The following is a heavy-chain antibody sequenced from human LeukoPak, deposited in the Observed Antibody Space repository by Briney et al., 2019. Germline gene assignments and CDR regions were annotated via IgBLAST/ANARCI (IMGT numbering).Heavy chain of an antibody. J-gene: IGHJ4*02. CDR1: GFTFSSYG. V-gene: IGHV3-23*01. CDR3: AKSPGLLWFGELYGYFDY. CDR2: ISGSGGST. D-gene: IGHD3-10*01. Sequence: GGSLRLSCAASGFTFSSYGMSWVRQAPGKGLEWVSAISGSGGSTYYADSVKGRFTISRDNSKNTLYLQMNSLRAEDTAVYYCAKSPGLLWFGELYGYFDYWGQGTLVTVSS.